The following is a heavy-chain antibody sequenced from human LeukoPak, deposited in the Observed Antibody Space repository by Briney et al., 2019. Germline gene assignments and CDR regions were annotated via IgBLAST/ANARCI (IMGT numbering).Heavy chain of an antibody. CDR3: ARGSYYYDNSGYFPPLDH. CDR2: IYFSGST. CDR1: GGSLTNANYY. V-gene: IGHV4-31*03. Sequence: SETLSLTCTVSGGSLTNANYYWSWIRQRPGRGLEWIGYIYFSGSTHYNPSLKSRVTMSVDTSRNQFSLQLTSVTAADTAVYYCARGSYYYDNSGYFPPLDHWGQGTLVTVSS. J-gene: IGHJ4*02. D-gene: IGHD3-22*01.